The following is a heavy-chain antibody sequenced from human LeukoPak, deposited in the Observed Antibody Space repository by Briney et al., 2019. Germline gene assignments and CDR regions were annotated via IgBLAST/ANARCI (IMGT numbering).Heavy chain of an antibody. Sequence: ETLSLTCTVSGGSISSSSYYWGWIRQPPGKGLEWIGSIYYSGSTYYNPSLKSRVTISVDTSKNQFSLKLSSVTAADTAVYYCARLRDCSSTSCYKGYYFDYWGQGTLVTVSS. CDR2: IYYSGST. V-gene: IGHV4-39*01. CDR3: ARLRDCSSTSCYKGYYFDY. J-gene: IGHJ4*02. CDR1: GGSISSSSYY. D-gene: IGHD2-2*02.